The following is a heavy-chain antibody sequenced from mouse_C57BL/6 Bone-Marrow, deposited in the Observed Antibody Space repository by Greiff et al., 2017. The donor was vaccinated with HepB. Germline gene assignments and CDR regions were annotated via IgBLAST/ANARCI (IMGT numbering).Heavy chain of an antibody. CDR2: INPGSGGT. D-gene: IGHD1-1*01. V-gene: IGHV1-54*01. J-gene: IGHJ2*01. CDR1: GYAFTNYL. CDR3: ARCLTTVVAFDY. Sequence: QVQLQQSGAELVRPGTSVKVSCKASGYAFTNYLIEWVKQRPGQGLEWIGVINPGSGGTNYNEKFKGKATLTADKSSSTAYMQLSSLTSEDSAVYFCARCLTTVVAFDYWGQGTTLTVSS.